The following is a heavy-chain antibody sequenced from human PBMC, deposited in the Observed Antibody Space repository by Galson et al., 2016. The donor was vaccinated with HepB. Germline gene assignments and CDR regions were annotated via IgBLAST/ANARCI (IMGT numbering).Heavy chain of an antibody. J-gene: IGHJ2*01. CDR2: IYHSGTT. V-gene: IGHV4-4*02. Sequence: SETLSLTCAVSGGSISRSNWRSWVRQIPGKGLEWIGQIYHSGTTNYNPSLKSRFTISVDKSNNQFSLNLRSVTAADTAVYYCASYYDNDYWYFDLWGRGTLVTVSS. D-gene: IGHD3-22*01. CDR3: ASYYDNDYWYFDL. CDR1: GGSISRSNW.